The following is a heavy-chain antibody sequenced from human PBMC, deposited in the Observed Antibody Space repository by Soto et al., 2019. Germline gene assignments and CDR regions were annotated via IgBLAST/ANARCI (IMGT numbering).Heavy chain of an antibody. CDR2: INPNSGGT. CDR1: GYTFTGYY. CDR3: ARGPYYILTGLISPFYYYYGMDV. J-gene: IGHJ6*02. D-gene: IGHD3-9*01. V-gene: IGHV1-2*04. Sequence: QVQLVQSGAEVKKPGASVKVSCKASGYTFTGYYMHWVRQAPGQGLEWMGWINPNSGGTNYAQKCQGWVTMTRDTSISTAYMELSRLRSDDTAVYYCARGPYYILTGLISPFYYYYGMDVWGQGTTVTVSS.